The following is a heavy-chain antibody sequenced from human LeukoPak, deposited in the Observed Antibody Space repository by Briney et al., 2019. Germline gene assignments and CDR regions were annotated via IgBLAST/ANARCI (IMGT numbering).Heavy chain of an antibody. D-gene: IGHD1-26*01. J-gene: IGHJ2*01. V-gene: IGHV1-24*01. CDR1: GGTFSSYA. CDR2: FDPEDGET. Sequence: ASVKVSCKASGGTFSSYAISWVRQAPGKGLEWMGGFDPEDGETIYAQKFQGRVTMTEDTSTDTAYMELSSLRSEDTAVYYCATLNWEHWYFDLWGRGTLVTVSS. CDR3: ATLNWEHWYFDL.